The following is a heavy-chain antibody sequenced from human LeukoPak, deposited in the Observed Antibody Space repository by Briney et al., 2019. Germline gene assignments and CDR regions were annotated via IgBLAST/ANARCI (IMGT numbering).Heavy chain of an antibody. CDR2: IIPIFGTA. Sequence: ASVKVSCTASGGTFSSYAISWVRQAPGQGLEWMGGIIPIFGTANYAQKFQGRVTITADESTSTAYMELSSLRSEDTAVYYCARDRGWAGYTYGFYYWGQGTLVTVSS. V-gene: IGHV1-69*13. J-gene: IGHJ4*02. D-gene: IGHD5-18*01. CDR1: GGTFSSYA. CDR3: ARDRGWAGYTYGFYY.